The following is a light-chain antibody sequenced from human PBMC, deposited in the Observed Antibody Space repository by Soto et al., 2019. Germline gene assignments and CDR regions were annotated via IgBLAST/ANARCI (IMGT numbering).Light chain of an antibody. J-gene: IGKJ3*01. V-gene: IGKV3-20*01. CDR1: QNINSRY. Sequence: EIVLTQSPGTLSLSPGERATLSCRASQNINSRYLAWYQQKPGQAPRLLIYGTSSRATGIPDRFSGSGSGIDFTHTISRLEPEDFAVSYCQQFGSSPGFTFGPGTKVDIK. CDR2: GTS. CDR3: QQFGSSPGFT.